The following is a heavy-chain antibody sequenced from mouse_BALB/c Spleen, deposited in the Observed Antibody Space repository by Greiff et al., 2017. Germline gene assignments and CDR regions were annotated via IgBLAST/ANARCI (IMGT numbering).Heavy chain of an antibody. CDR1: GYTFTSYW. V-gene: IGHV1-69*01. Sequence: QVQLQQPGAELVKPGASVKLSCKASGYTFTSYWMHWVQQRPGQGLEWIGEIDPSGSYTNYTQKFKGKSTLTVDKSSSTVYMQLSSLTSEDSAVYYCARYGVWYYWGQGTSVTVSS. CDR3: ARYGVWYY. CDR2: IDPSGSYT. D-gene: IGHD2-10*02. J-gene: IGHJ4*01.